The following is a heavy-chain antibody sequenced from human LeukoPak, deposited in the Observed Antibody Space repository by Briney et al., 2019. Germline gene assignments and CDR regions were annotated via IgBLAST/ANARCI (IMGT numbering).Heavy chain of an antibody. J-gene: IGHJ4*02. CDR2: ISGSGGST. Sequence: GGSLRLSCAAPGFTFSSYAMSWVRQAPGKGLEWVSAISGSGGSTYYADSVKGRFTISRDNSKNTLYLQMNSLRAEDTAVYYCAKVRYFDWSIDYWGQGTLVTVSS. V-gene: IGHV3-23*01. D-gene: IGHD3-9*01. CDR3: AKVRYFDWSIDY. CDR1: GFTFSSYA.